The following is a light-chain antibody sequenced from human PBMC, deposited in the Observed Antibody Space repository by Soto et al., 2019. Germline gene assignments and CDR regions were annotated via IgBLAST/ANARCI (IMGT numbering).Light chain of an antibody. CDR2: RAS. CDR1: QTISNF. V-gene: IGKV1-5*03. Sequence: DIQMTQSPSTLSAFVGDSVAITCRASQTISNFLAWYQQKPGKAPKLLFYRASNLEGGVPSRFSGGGSGTELTLTINSLQPDDSATYYCQQYKSYPWTFGQGTKVEIK. J-gene: IGKJ1*01. CDR3: QQYKSYPWT.